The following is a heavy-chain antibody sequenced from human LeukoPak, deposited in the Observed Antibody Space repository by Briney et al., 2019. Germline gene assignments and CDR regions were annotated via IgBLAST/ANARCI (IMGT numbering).Heavy chain of an antibody. CDR2: IYYSGST. V-gene: IGHV4-59*01. D-gene: IGHD2-15*01. Sequence: SETLSLTCTVSGGSISSYYWSWIRQSPGKGLEWIGYIYYSGSTIYNSSLKSRVTMSVDTSKNQFSLKLSSATAADTAVYYCARGYCSGGTCYRTFFDYWGQGTLVTVSS. J-gene: IGHJ4*02. CDR3: ARGYCSGGTCYRTFFDY. CDR1: GGSISSYY.